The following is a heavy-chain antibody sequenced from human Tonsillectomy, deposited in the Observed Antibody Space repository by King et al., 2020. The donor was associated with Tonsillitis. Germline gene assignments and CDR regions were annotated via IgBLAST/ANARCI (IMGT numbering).Heavy chain of an antibody. J-gene: IGHJ5*02. V-gene: IGHV3-21*01. D-gene: IGHD3-9*01. CDR1: GFTFSIYS. CDR3: VPYYDILTGFYPRWFDP. Sequence: VQLVESGGGLVKPGGSLRLSCAASGFTFSIYSMNWVRQAPGKGLEWVSSISSSRSCIYYADSVRGRFTISRDNSKNSLYLQMNSLRAEDTAVYYCVPYYDILTGFYPRWFDPWGQGTLVTVSS. CDR2: ISSSRSCI.